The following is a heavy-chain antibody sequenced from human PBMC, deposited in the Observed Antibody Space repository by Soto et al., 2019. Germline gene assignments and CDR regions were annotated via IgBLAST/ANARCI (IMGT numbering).Heavy chain of an antibody. CDR3: TRNTTGRQGSAFDI. CDR2: ISGSGSVT. D-gene: IGHD1-1*01. CDR1: GFIFSSSA. J-gene: IGHJ3*02. Sequence: VGSLRLSCAASGFIFSSSAMTWVRQASGKGLEWVSAISGSGSVTYYTDSVKGRFTISRDNSKNTLYLQMNSLRAEDTAVYYCTRNTTGRQGSAFDIWGQGTMVTVSS. V-gene: IGHV3-23*01.